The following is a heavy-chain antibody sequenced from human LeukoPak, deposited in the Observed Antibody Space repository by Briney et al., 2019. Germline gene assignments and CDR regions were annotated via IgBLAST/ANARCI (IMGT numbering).Heavy chain of an antibody. Sequence: PSQTLSLTCTVSGGSISSSSYYWGWIRQPPGKGLEWIGSVYYTGASYYNPSLKSRVTISIDTSKKHFSLKLTSVTAADTAVYYCARGAPPQNWGQGTLVTVSS. J-gene: IGHJ4*02. CDR1: GGSISSSSYY. V-gene: IGHV4-39*07. CDR2: VYYTGAS. CDR3: ARGAPPQN.